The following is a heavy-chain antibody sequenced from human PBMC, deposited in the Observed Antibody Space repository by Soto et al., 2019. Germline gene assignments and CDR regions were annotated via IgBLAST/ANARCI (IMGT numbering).Heavy chain of an antibody. CDR3: ARPLYSSSGY. V-gene: IGHV1-2*02. J-gene: IGHJ4*02. CDR1: GYIFTGYY. D-gene: IGHD6-19*01. CDR2: INPNSGGT. Sequence: ASVKVSCKASGYIFTGYYMHWVRQAPGQGLEWMGWINPNSGGTNYAQRFQGRVTMTRDTSISTAYMELSRLRSDDTAVYYFARPLYSSSGYWGQGTLVTVSS.